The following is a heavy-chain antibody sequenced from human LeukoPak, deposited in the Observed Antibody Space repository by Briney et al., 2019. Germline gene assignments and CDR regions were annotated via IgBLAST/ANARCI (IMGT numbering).Heavy chain of an antibody. CDR3: ARDDDDSSGLFDY. D-gene: IGHD3-22*01. Sequence: ASVKVSCKASGGTFSSYAISWVRQAPGPGLEWMGRIIPILGIANYAQKFQGRVTITADKSTSTAYMELSSLRSEDTAVYYCARDDDDSSGLFDYWGQGTLVTVSS. CDR1: GGTFSSYA. CDR2: IIPILGIA. V-gene: IGHV1-69*04. J-gene: IGHJ4*02.